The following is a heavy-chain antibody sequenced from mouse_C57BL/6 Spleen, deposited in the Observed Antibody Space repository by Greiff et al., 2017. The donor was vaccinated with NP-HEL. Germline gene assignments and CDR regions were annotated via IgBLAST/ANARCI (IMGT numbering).Heavy chain of an antibody. J-gene: IGHJ3*01. D-gene: IGHD6-1*01. V-gene: IGHV5-17*01. CDR3: ASPHTGGFAY. CDR1: GFTFSDYV. CDR2: ISSGSSTN. Sequence: EVQLVESGGGLVKPGGSLKLSCAASGFTFSDYVMHWVRQAPEQGLEWVAYISSGSSTNYSAATVTGRSTISRDKPKNTLFRQMTSLRSEDTAMYYCASPHTGGFAYWGQGTLVTVSA.